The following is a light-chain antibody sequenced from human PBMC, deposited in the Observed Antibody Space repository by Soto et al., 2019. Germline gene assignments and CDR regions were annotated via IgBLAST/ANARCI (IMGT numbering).Light chain of an antibody. Sequence: AIQMIQSPSSLSASVGDRVTITCRASQGIRNDLGWYQQKPGKAPKLLIYAASTLQSGVPSRFSGSGSGTDFTLTISCLQSEDFATYYCQQYYSYPRTFGQGTKVDIK. J-gene: IGKJ1*01. CDR1: QGIRND. V-gene: IGKV1-6*01. CDR2: AAS. CDR3: QQYYSYPRT.